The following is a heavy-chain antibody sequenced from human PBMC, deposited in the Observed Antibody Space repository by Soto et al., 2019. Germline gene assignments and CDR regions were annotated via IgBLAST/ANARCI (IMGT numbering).Heavy chain of an antibody. D-gene: IGHD6-13*01. Sequence: QVQLQESGPGLVKPSQTLSLTCTVSGGSISSGGYYWSWIRQHPGKGLEWIGYIYYSGSTYYNPSLKSRVTISIDTSKNQFSLKLSSVTAADTAVYYCARDPIVAAGPSMFDYWGQGTLVTVSS. CDR3: ARDPIVAAGPSMFDY. CDR2: IYYSGST. J-gene: IGHJ4*02. V-gene: IGHV4-31*03. CDR1: GGSISSGGYY.